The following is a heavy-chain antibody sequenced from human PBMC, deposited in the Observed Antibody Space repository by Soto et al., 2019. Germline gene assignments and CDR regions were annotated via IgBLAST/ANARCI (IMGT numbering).Heavy chain of an antibody. J-gene: IGHJ5*02. CDR3: ARGLVGASNWFDP. CDR1: GFTFSSYW. D-gene: IGHD1-26*01. V-gene: IGHV3-74*01. CDR2: INSDGSST. Sequence: GGSLRLSCAAPGFTFSSYWMHWVRQAPGKGLVWVSRINSDGSSTSYADSVKGRFTISRDNAKNTLYLQMNSLRAEDTAVYYCARGLVGASNWFDPWGQGTLVTVSS.